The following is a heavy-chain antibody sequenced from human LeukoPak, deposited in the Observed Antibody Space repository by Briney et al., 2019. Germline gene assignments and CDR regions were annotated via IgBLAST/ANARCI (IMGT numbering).Heavy chain of an antibody. J-gene: IGHJ4*02. CDR1: GGSISSNNW. Sequence: SETLSLTCAASGGSISSNNWWNWVRQPPGKGLEWIGEIYHSGSTNYNPSLKSRVTISVDKSKNQFSLKLSSVTAADTAVYYCARDVGRPQFDYWGQGTLVTVSS. D-gene: IGHD1-26*01. V-gene: IGHV4-4*02. CDR2: IYHSGST. CDR3: ARDVGRPQFDY.